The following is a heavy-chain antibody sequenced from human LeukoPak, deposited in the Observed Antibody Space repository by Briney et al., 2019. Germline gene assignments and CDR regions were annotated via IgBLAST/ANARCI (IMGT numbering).Heavy chain of an antibody. CDR2: IDPDDSET. J-gene: IGHJ4*02. CDR3: ARRPLLYGSGSYWDH. V-gene: IGHV5-51*01. Sequence: GESLKISCKGSGYSSTSYWIGWVRQMPGKGLEWMGVIDPDDSETRYSPSFQGQVTISADKSISTAYLQWSTLKASDSAMYYCARRPLLYGSGSYWDHWGQGTLVTVSS. D-gene: IGHD3-10*01. CDR1: GYSSTSYW.